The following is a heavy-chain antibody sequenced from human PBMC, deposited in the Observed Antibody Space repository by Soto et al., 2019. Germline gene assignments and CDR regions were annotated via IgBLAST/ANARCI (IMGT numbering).Heavy chain of an antibody. CDR2: IYYSGST. D-gene: IGHD6-19*01. Sequence: SETLSLTCTVSGGSISSYYWSWIRQPPGKGLEWIGYIYYSGSTNYNPSLKSRVTISVDTSKNQFSLKLSSVTAADTAVYYCARGSSSGWYEFDYWGQGTLVTVSS. CDR1: GGSISSYY. CDR3: ARGSSSGWYEFDY. J-gene: IGHJ4*02. V-gene: IGHV4-59*01.